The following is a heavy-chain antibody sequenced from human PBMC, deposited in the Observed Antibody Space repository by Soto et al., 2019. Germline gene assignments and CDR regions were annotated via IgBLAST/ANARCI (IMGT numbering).Heavy chain of an antibody. CDR3: TTEHGWYSLVFYYYGMDV. CDR2: IYPGDSDT. D-gene: IGHD6-19*01. V-gene: IGHV5-51*01. Sequence: GESLKISCKGSGDKFTSYWIGWVRQMPGKGLEWMGIIYPGDSDTRYSPSFQGQVTISADKSISTAYLQWSSLKASDTAVYYCTTEHGWYSLVFYYYGMDVWGQGTTVTVSS. J-gene: IGHJ6*02. CDR1: GDKFTSYW.